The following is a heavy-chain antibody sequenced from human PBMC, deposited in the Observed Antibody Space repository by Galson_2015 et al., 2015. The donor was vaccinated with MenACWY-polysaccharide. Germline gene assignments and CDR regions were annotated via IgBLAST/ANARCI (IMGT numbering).Heavy chain of an antibody. V-gene: IGHV3-23*01. CDR1: GFIFYNYA. J-gene: IGHJ4*02. CDR3: ATWITAHFDF. D-gene: IGHD2-2*03. CDR2: IDYKEGVRT. Sequence: SLRLSCAASGFIFYNYAMSWVRQAPGKGLEWVSTIDYKEGVRTHYADSVKGRFTISRDNSKNTVYLQIDSLRADDTAVYYCATWITAHFDFWGQGTLVTVSP.